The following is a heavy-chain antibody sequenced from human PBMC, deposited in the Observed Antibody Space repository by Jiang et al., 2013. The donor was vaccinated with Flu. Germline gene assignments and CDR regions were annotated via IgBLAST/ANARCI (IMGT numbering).Heavy chain of an antibody. V-gene: IGHV1-69*06. Sequence: GAEVKKPGSSVKVSCKASGGTFSSYAISWVRQAPGQGLEWMGGIIPIFGTANYAQKFQGRVTITADKSTSTAYMELSSLRSEDTAVYYCARDRRYSSSWPKDDAFDIWGQGTMVTVSS. CDR2: IIPIFGTA. D-gene: IGHD6-13*01. CDR1: GGTFSSYA. CDR3: ARDRRYSSSWPKDDAFDI. J-gene: IGHJ3*02.